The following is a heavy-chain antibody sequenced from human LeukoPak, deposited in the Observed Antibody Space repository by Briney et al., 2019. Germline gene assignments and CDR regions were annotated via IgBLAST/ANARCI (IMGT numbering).Heavy chain of an antibody. D-gene: IGHD3-22*01. CDR1: GYTFTSYG. Sequence: ASVKVSCKASGYTFTSYGISRVRQAPGQGLEWMGWISAYNGNTNYAQKLQGRVTMTTDTSTSTAYMELRSLRSDDTAVYYCARDRYPGPYYYDSSGYYTGYFDYWGQGTLVTVSS. J-gene: IGHJ4*02. V-gene: IGHV1-18*01. CDR2: ISAYNGNT. CDR3: ARDRYPGPYYYDSSGYYTGYFDY.